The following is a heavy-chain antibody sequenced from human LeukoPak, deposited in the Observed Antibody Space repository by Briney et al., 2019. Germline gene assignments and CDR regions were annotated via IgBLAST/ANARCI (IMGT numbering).Heavy chain of an antibody. CDR2: INQDGSEK. V-gene: IGHV3-7*05. Sequence: GGSLRLSCAASGLSFNTYWMTWVRQAPGKGLEWVANINQDGSEKNYVGSVKGRFTISRDSARKSLYLQMNSLRAEDTAVYYCGRGPGYRSDYWGQGTLVTVSS. CDR1: GLSFNTYW. J-gene: IGHJ4*02. D-gene: IGHD5-12*01. CDR3: GRGPGYRSDY.